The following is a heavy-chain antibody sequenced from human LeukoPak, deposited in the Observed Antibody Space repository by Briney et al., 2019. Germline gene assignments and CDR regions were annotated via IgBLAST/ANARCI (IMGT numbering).Heavy chain of an antibody. CDR3: ARAKGPPRYYDFWSGDYYFDY. J-gene: IGHJ4*02. D-gene: IGHD3-3*01. CDR2: IYHSGST. Sequence: SQTLSLTCTVSGGSISSGGYYWSWIRQPPGKGLEWIGYIYHSGSTYYNPSLKSRVTISVDRSKNQFSLMLSSVTAADTAVYYCARAKGPPRYYDFWSGDYYFDYWGQGTLVTVSS. V-gene: IGHV4-30-2*01. CDR1: GGSISSGGYY.